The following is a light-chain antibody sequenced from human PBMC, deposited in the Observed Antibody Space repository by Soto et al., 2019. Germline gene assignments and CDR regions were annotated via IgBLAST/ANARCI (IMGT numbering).Light chain of an antibody. CDR2: DAS. V-gene: IGKV1-33*01. Sequence: DIQMTQSPSSLSASVGDRVTITCQASQDISNYLNWYQQTPGKAPKLLIYDASNLETGVPSRFSGSGSGTYFTSPIGGLRPEDMATYYCHQSDSLPLSSGPGTKVYI. CDR3: HQSDSLPLS. CDR1: QDISNY. J-gene: IGKJ3*01.